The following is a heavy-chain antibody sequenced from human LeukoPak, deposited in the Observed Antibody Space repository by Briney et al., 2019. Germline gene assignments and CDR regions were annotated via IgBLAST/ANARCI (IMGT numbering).Heavy chain of an antibody. CDR2: INPNSGGT. CDR1: GYTFTGYY. V-gene: IGHV1-2*02. D-gene: IGHD6-13*01. Sequence: ASVNVSCKASGYTFTGYYMHWVRQAPGQGLEWMGWINPNSGGTNYAQKFQGRVTMTRDTSISTAYMELSRLRSDDTAVYYCARAGSSWYEGTNSYYYYYMDVWGKGTTVTVSS. J-gene: IGHJ6*03. CDR3: ARAGSSWYEGTNSYYYYYMDV.